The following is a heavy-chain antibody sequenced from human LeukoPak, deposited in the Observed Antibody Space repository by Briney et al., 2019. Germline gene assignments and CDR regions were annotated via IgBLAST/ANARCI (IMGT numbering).Heavy chain of an antibody. V-gene: IGHV3-15*01. D-gene: IGHD3-10*01. J-gene: IGHJ4*02. CDR1: GFTFSSYA. CDR2: IKSKTDGGTT. Sequence: PGGSLRLSCAASGFTFSSYAMSWVRQAPGKGLEWVGRIKSKTDGGTTDYAAPVKGRFTISRDDSKNTLYLQMNSLKTEDTAVYYCTTDRDEGGFGELLIYYFDYWGQGTLVTVSS. CDR3: TTDRDEGGFGELLIYYFDY.